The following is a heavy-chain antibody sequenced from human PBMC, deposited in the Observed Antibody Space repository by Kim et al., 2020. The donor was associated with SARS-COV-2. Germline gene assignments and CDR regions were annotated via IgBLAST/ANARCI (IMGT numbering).Heavy chain of an antibody. D-gene: IGHD6-13*01. CDR2: INHSGST. J-gene: IGHJ6*02. Sequence: SETLSLTCAVYGGSFSGYYWSWIRQPPGKGLEWIGEINHSGSTNYNPSLKSRVTISVDTSKNQFSLKLSSVTAADTAVYYCASPAWSSSWYAYYYYGMDVWGQGTTVTVSS. CDR3: ASPAWSSSWYAYYYYGMDV. V-gene: IGHV4-34*01. CDR1: GGSFSGYY.